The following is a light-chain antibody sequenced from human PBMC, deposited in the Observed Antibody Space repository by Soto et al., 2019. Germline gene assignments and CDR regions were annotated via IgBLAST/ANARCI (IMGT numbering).Light chain of an antibody. Sequence: QSVLTQPPSVSGAPGQRVTISCAGSSYNIGAGYDVNWYQQLPGRAPKLLIYDDTNRPYGVPDRFSGSKSATSASLAITGLQAEDEDNYYGQSSDSSLSGSGVFGGGTQLNVL. CDR2: DDT. V-gene: IGLV1-40*01. J-gene: IGLJ2*01. CDR1: SYNIGAGYD. CDR3: QSSDSSLSGSGV.